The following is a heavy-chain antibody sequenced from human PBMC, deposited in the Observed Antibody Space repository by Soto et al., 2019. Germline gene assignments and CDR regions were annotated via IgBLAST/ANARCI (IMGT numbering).Heavy chain of an antibody. CDR1: GFSISSAW. V-gene: IGHV3-15*07. Sequence: QLVESGGGLVRPGGSLRLSCSASGFSISSAWMNWVRQATGKGLEWVGRIKTKIEGETTHYAAPVNGRFTVSRDDSKNMLYRQMNSLKADDTALYYCTTGSVGGVWGQGTTVTVSS. J-gene: IGHJ6*02. CDR2: IKTKIEGETT. D-gene: IGHD2-15*01. CDR3: TTGSVGGV.